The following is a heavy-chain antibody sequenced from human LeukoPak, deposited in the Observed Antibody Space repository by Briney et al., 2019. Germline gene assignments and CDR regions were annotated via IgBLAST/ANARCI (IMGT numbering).Heavy chain of an antibody. CDR3: VRDFRSADY. Sequence: GALRLSCAASGFTVSSNSMSWVRQPPGKGPMWISRICPDGTVTNYADSVKARFIISRDNARNTVYLQMNSLRVEDTAVYYCVRDFRSADYWDQGTLVTVSS. V-gene: IGHV3-74*01. J-gene: IGHJ4*02. CDR2: ICPDGTVT. CDR1: GFTVSSNS.